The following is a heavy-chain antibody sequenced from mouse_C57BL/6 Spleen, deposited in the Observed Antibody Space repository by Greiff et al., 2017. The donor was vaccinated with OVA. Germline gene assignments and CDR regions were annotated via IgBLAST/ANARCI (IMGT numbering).Heavy chain of an antibody. CDR3: ARGQRRRYYAMDY. CDR1: GFTFSDYG. CDR2: ISSGSSTI. V-gene: IGHV5-17*01. Sequence: DVMLVESGGGLVKPGGSLKLSCAASGFTFSDYGMHWVRQAPEKGLEWVAYISSGSSTIYYADTVKGRFTISRDNAKNTLFLQMTSLRSEDTAMYYCARGQRRRYYAMDYWGQGTSVTVSS. D-gene: IGHD3-2*02. J-gene: IGHJ4*01.